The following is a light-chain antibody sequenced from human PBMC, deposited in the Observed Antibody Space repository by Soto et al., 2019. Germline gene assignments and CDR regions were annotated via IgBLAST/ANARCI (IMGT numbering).Light chain of an antibody. J-gene: IGKJ4*01. CDR1: QSIGTS. Sequence: EIVLTQSPATLSLSPGERATLSCRASQSIGTSLDWYQQKPGQVPRLLIFDAFDRATGMPARFSGSGSGTDFXXTXXNLEPDDFAVYYCQQRSQWPLTFGGGTKVEIK. CDR2: DAF. V-gene: IGKV3-11*01. CDR3: QQRSQWPLT.